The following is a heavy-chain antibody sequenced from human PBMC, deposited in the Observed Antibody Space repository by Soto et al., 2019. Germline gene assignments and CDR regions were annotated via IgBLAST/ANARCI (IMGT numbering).Heavy chain of an antibody. D-gene: IGHD2-8*01. Sequence: GGSLRLSCATSGFPFSSYNMNWVRQAPGKGLQWVSSISSTSRYIYYADSVKGRFTISRDNANNSLYLQMDSLRAEDTAVYYCARDGLLTLGEVLKVQYIDVWGKGTTVTVSS. CDR1: GFPFSSYN. CDR3: ARDGLLTLGEVLKVQYIDV. J-gene: IGHJ6*03. CDR2: ISSTSRYI. V-gene: IGHV3-21*06.